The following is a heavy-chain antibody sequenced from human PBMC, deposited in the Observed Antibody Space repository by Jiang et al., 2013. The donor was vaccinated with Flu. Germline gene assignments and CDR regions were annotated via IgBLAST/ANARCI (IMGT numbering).Heavy chain of an antibody. J-gene: IGHJ4*02. Sequence: GAEVKKPGSSVKVSCKASGGTFSNTAFNWVRQAPGQRLEWMGGITPMFGAPNYAQRFQDRVTITADESTSTAFMELTSLTSEDTAMYYCARGKLKQLVRGFYFDYWGQGTLVTVSS. CDR2: ITPMFGAP. D-gene: IGHD6-6*01. CDR3: ARGKLKQLVRGFYFDY. V-gene: IGHV1-69*01. CDR1: GGTFSNTA.